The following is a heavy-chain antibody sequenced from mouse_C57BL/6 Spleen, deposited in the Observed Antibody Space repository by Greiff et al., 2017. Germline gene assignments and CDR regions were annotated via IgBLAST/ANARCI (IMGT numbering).Heavy chain of an antibody. CDR3: ARSLGDYGFDD. V-gene: IGHV1-54*01. CDR1: GYAFTNYL. J-gene: IGHJ2*01. D-gene: IGHD2-4*01. CDR2: INPGSGGT. Sequence: QVQLQQSGAELVRPGTSVKVSCKASGYAFTNYLIEWVKQRPGQGLEWIGVINPGSGGTTYNEKFKGKATLTADKSSSTAYMQLSSLTSEDSAVYFCARSLGDYGFDDWGQGTTLTVSS.